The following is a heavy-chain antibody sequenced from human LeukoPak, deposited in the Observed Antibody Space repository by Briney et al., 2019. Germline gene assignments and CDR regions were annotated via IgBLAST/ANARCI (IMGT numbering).Heavy chain of an antibody. Sequence: GGSLRLFCAASGFTFSSYAMSWVRQAPGKGLEWVSAISGSGGSTYYADSVKGRFTISRDNSKNTLYLQMNSLRAEDTAVYYCAKGYCSSTSCYRPPVGYWGQGTLVTVSS. CDR1: GFTFSSYA. CDR2: ISGSGGST. D-gene: IGHD2-2*02. J-gene: IGHJ4*02. CDR3: AKGYCSSTSCYRPPVGY. V-gene: IGHV3-23*01.